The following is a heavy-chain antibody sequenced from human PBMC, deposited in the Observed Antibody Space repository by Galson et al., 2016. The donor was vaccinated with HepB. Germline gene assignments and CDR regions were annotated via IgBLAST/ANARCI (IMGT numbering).Heavy chain of an antibody. CDR3: ARLSSSWFITPANYYYMGV. CDR2: ISTHNGKT. V-gene: IGHV1-18*04. D-gene: IGHD6-13*01. Sequence: SVKVSCKASGYSFTSYGISWVRQAPGQGLEWMGWISTHNGKTNYAQKLQGRITMTTDTSTSTAYMELRSLTSDDTAMYYCARLSSSWFITPANYYYMGVWGEGTTVTVSS. J-gene: IGHJ6*03. CDR1: GYSFTSYG.